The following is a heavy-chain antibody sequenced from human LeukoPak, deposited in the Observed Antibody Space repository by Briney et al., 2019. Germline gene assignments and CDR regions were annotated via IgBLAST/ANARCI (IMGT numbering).Heavy chain of an antibody. D-gene: IGHD2-2*01. CDR1: GFTFSSYW. V-gene: IGHV3-74*01. CDR3: AREGPAATRKTYGMDV. CDR2: INSDGSST. Sequence: GGSLRLSCAASGFTFSSYWTHWVRQAPGKGLVWVSRINSDGSSTSYADSVKGRFTISRDNAKNTLYLQMNSLRAEDTAVYYCAREGPAATRKTYGMDVWGKGTTVTVSS. J-gene: IGHJ6*04.